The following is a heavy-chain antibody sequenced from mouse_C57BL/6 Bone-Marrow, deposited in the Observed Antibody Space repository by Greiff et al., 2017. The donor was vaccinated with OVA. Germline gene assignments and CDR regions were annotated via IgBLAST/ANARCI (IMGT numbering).Heavy chain of an antibody. V-gene: IGHV1-50*01. CDR2: IDPSDSYT. CDR1: GYTFTSYW. CDR3: APYGSSPWYFDV. J-gene: IGHJ1*03. Sequence: QVQLKQPGAELVKPGASVKLSCKASGYTFTSYWMQWVKQRHGQGLEWIGEIDPSDSYTNYNQKFKGKATLTVDTSSSSAYMQLSSLTCEDSAVYYYAPYGSSPWYFDVWGTGTTVTVSS. D-gene: IGHD1-1*01.